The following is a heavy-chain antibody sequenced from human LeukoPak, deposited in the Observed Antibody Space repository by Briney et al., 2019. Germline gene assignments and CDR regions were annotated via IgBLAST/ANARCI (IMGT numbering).Heavy chain of an antibody. CDR3: ARDGGFGELLYY. Sequence: GGSLRLXCAASGFTFSSYSMNWVRQAPGKGLEWVSSISSSSSYIYYADSVKGRFTISRDNAKNSLYLQMNSLRAEDTAVYYCARDGGFGELLYYWGQGTLVTVSS. D-gene: IGHD3-10*01. CDR2: ISSSSSYI. V-gene: IGHV3-21*01. CDR1: GFTFSSYS. J-gene: IGHJ4*02.